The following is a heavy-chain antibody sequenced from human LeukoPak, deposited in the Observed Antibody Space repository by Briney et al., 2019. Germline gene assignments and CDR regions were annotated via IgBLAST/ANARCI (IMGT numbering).Heavy chain of an antibody. CDR1: GYTFTRNG. Sequence: ASVKVSCKESGYTFTRNGSSWGREAPGQGVHWMVWIRPYARNTNYAHTLQDRVTMTTDTSTSTVYMKPSTLRSEATALYYCARATRRAFDIWGQGTMVTVAS. CDR3: ARATRRAFDI. J-gene: IGHJ3*02. V-gene: IGHV1-18*01. CDR2: IRPYARNT.